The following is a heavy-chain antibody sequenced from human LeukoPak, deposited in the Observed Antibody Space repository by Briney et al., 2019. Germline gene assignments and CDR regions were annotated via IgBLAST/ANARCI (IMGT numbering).Heavy chain of an antibody. D-gene: IGHD3-22*01. J-gene: IGHJ4*02. V-gene: IGHV1-69*04. Sequence: SVKVSCKASGGTFSSYTISWVRQAPGQGLEWMGRIIPILGIANYAQKFQGRVTITADKSTSTAYMELSSLRSEDTAVYYCARDDPSRDYYDTSGNWGQGTLVTVSS. CDR1: GGTFSSYT. CDR2: IIPILGIA. CDR3: ARDDPSRDYYDTSGN.